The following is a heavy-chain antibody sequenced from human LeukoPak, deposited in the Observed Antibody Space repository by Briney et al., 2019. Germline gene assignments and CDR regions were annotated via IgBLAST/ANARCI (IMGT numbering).Heavy chain of an antibody. CDR1: GYTFTGYY. CDR3: ARDGVAGSYYYGMDV. Sequence: ASVKVSCKASGYTFTGYYMHWVRQAPGQGLEWMGWINPNSGGTNYAQKFQGRVTMTRDTSISTAYMELSRLRFDDTAVYYCARDGVAGSYYYGMDVWGQGTTVTVSS. D-gene: IGHD6-19*01. CDR2: INPNSGGT. J-gene: IGHJ6*02. V-gene: IGHV1-2*02.